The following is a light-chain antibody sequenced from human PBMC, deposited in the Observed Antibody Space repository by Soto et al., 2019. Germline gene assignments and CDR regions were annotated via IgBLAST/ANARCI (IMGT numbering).Light chain of an antibody. V-gene: IGKV3-20*01. Sequence: EIVLTQSPGTLSLSPGERATLSCRASQSVSNNYLAWYQQKPGQAPRLLIYGISSRATGIPDRFSGSGSGTDFTLTISRLEPEEFAMYYCQQASAFGKGTKVEIK. CDR1: QSVSNNY. J-gene: IGKJ1*01. CDR3: QQASA. CDR2: GIS.